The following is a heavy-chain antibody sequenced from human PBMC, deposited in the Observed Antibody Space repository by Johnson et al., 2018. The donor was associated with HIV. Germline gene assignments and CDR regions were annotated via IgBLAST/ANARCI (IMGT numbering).Heavy chain of an antibody. CDR2: INWNGGST. CDR1: GFTFDDYG. J-gene: IGHJ3*02. Sequence: VQLVESGGGLVQPGGSLRLSCAASGFTFDDYGMSWVRQAPGKGLEWVSGINWNGGSTGYADSVKGRFTISRDNSKNTLYVLLNSLRAEDTAVYCAKDSYRDSQFLDAFDSWGQGTVVTVSS. D-gene: IGHD5-24*01. V-gene: IGHV3-20*01. CDR3: AKDSYRDSQFLDAFDS.